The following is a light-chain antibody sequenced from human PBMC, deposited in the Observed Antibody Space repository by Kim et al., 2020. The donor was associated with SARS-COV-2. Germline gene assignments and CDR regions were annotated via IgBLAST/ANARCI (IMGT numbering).Light chain of an antibody. CDR1: QSITTW. J-gene: IGKJ2*01. V-gene: IGKV1-5*03. CDR2: KAS. CDR3: QQYDSYPVT. Sequence: SASIGDQVTMTSPASQSITTWLAWYQQRPGKAPKFLIYKASTLESGVPSRFSGSGSGTEFTLTISSLQADDSATYYCQQYDSYPVTFGKGTKLEIK.